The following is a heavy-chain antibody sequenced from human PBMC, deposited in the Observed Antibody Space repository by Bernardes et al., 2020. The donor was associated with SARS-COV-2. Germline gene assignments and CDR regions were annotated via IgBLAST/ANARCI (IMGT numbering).Heavy chain of an antibody. CDR3: ARVFRLDHDYGDYLPDAFDI. CDR1: GGSISSYY. V-gene: IGHV4-59*01. CDR2: IYYSGST. D-gene: IGHD4-17*01. Sequence: SETLSLTCTVSGGSISSYYWSWIRQPPGKGLEWIGYIYYSGSTNYNPSLKSRVTISVDTSKNQFSLKLSSVTAADTAVYYCARVFRLDHDYGDYLPDAFDIWGQGTMVTVSS. J-gene: IGHJ3*02.